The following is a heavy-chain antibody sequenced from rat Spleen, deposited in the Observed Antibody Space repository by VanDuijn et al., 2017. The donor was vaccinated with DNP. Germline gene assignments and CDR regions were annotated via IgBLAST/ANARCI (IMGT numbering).Heavy chain of an antibody. CDR3: ARDYSAYFKY. CDR1: GFSLTNYA. D-gene: IGHD1-1*01. V-gene: IGHV2S12*01. Sequence: QVQLKESGPGLVQPSQTLSLTCTVSGFSLTNYAVGWVRQPPGKGLEWIAAVSSGGNTYYNSGLKSRLSITRDTSKNQVFLKMNSLQTEDTATYYCARDYSAYFKYWGQGLMVTVSS. CDR2: VSSGGNT. J-gene: IGHJ2*01.